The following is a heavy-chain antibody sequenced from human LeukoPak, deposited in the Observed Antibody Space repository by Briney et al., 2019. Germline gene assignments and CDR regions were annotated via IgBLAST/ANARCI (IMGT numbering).Heavy chain of an antibody. V-gene: IGHV3-23*01. CDR3: AKGSAQWELYDY. CDR2: IVGDTVT. J-gene: IGHJ4*02. D-gene: IGHD4-23*01. CDR1: GFTFNSYA. Sequence: PGGSLRLPCAASGFTFNSYAMSWVRQAPGKGLEWVSAIVGDTVTFYTDSVKGRFTISRDNSKNTLYLQMNGLRAEDTAIYYCAKGSAQWELYDYWGQGTLVTVSS.